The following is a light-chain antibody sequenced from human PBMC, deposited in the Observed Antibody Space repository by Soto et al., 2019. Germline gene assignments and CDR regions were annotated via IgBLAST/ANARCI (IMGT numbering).Light chain of an antibody. CDR3: HHYVGSPWA. J-gene: IGKJ1*01. CDR1: QSVNRF. V-gene: IGKV3-20*01. CDR2: DAS. Sequence: EIVLTQSPGTLSLSPGERATLSCRASQSVNRFLAWFQQKPGQAPRLLIYDASNRATGIPDRFSGSGSETDFTLTITRLEPEDSAVYYCHHYVGSPWAFGQGTKVEIK.